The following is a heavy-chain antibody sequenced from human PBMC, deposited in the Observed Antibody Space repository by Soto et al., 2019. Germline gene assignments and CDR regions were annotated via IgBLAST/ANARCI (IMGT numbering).Heavy chain of an antibody. Sequence: EVQLVESGGGLVQPGGSLRLSCAASGFTFSSYDMHWVRQATGKGLECVSAIGTAGDTYYPGSVKGRFTISRENAKNSLYLQMNSLRAGDTAVYYCARGRGIAAFDYWGQGTLVTVSS. CDR1: GFTFSSYD. V-gene: IGHV3-13*01. J-gene: IGHJ4*02. D-gene: IGHD6-13*01. CDR3: ARGRGIAAFDY. CDR2: IGTAGDT.